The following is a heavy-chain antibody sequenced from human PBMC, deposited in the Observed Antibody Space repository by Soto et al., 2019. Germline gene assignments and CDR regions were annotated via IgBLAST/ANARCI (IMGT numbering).Heavy chain of an antibody. CDR2: ISGSGGST. CDR1: GFTFSGYA. D-gene: IGHD6-19*01. J-gene: IGHJ4*02. V-gene: IGHV3-23*01. Sequence: EVQLLESGGGLIQPGGSLRLSCAASGFTFSGYAMRWVRQAPGKGLEWVSAISGSGGSTYYADSVKGRFTISRDNSKTTLYLQMNSLRAEDTAVYYCAKGVSSSGTSKYYFDYWGQGPLVTVSS. CDR3: AKGVSSSGTSKYYFDY.